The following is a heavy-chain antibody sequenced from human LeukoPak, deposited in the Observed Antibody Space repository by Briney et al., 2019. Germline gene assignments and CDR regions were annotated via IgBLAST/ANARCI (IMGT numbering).Heavy chain of an antibody. Sequence: PSETLSLTCTVSGGSISSSSYYWGWIRQPPGKGLEWIGSIYYSGSTYYNPSLKSRVTITVDTSKNQFSLNLSSVTAADTAVYYCATLIVVWSYWGQGTLVTVSS. J-gene: IGHJ4*02. V-gene: IGHV4-39*07. CDR3: ATLIVVWSY. CDR1: GGSISSSSYY. CDR2: IYYSGST. D-gene: IGHD3-22*01.